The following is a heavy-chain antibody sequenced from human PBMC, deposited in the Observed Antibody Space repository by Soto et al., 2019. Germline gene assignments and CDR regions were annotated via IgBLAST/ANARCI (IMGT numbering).Heavy chain of an antibody. CDR3: ARGRAGFFWSGRRDNSFDP. J-gene: IGHJ5*02. D-gene: IGHD3-3*01. V-gene: IGHV4-31*03. CDR1: GGSITSGGYY. Sequence: QVQLQESGPGLVKPSQTLSLTCTVSGGSITSGGYYWGWIRLHPGRGLEWIVYINNTGSTNYNPSLKSRVPISLDTSTIKFSLKLSVVTAADTAVYYCARGRAGFFWSGRRDNSFDPWGQGTLVTVSS. CDR2: INNTGST.